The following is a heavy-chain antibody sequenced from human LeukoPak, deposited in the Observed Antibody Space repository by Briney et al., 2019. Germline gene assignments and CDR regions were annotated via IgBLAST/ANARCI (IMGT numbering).Heavy chain of an antibody. J-gene: IGHJ6*02. V-gene: IGHV3-20*01. Sequence: GGSLRLSCAASGFTCDDYGMSWVRQAPGKGQEWVSGTNWNGGSTSYADSVKGRFTISRNNAKNSLYLQMNSLRVEDTALYHCARGPANHYGMDVWGQGTTVTVSS. CDR1: GFTCDDYG. D-gene: IGHD4/OR15-4a*01. CDR3: ARGPANHYGMDV. CDR2: TNWNGGST.